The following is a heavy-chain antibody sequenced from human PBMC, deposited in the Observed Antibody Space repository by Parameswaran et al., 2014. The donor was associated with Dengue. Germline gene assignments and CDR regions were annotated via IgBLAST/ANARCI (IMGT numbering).Heavy chain of an antibody. Sequence: WVRQAPGQGLEWMGIINPSGGSTSYAQKFQGRVTMTRDTSTNTDYMELNSLRSEDTAVYYCARDGANWSFDYWGQGTLVTVSS. CDR3: ARDGANWSFDY. CDR2: INPSGGST. V-gene: IGHV1-46*01. D-gene: IGHD1-1*01. J-gene: IGHJ4*02.